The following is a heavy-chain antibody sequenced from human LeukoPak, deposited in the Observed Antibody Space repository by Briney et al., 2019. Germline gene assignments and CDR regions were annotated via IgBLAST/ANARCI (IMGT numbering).Heavy chain of an antibody. Sequence: GGSLRLSCAASGFIFNNYGLVWVRQAPGKGLEWVSAISNDGGGTTYADFVKGRFSVSRDNSKNTLFLQMSSLRAEDTALYYCAKGSSGYFFDLWGQGTLVTVSS. CDR1: GFIFNNYG. V-gene: IGHV3-23*01. J-gene: IGHJ4*02. CDR3: AKGSSGYFFDL. D-gene: IGHD3-22*01. CDR2: ISNDGGGT.